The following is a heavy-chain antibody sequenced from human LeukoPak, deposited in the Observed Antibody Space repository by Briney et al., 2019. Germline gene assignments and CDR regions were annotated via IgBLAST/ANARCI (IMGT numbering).Heavy chain of an antibody. CDR2: ISGSGGST. V-gene: IGHV3-23*01. J-gene: IGHJ6*03. D-gene: IGHD5-12*01. Sequence: GGSLRLSCAASGFTFSSYAMSWVRQAPGKGLEWVSAISGSGGSTYYADSVKGRFTISRDNSKNTLYLQMISLRAEDMAVYYCANAEFQGDSCYYYYYYMDVWGKGTTVTVSS. CDR3: ANAEFQGDSCYYYYYYMDV. CDR1: GFTFSSYA.